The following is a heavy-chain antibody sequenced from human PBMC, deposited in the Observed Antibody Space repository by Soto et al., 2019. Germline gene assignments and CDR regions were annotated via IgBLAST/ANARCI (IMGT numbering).Heavy chain of an antibody. CDR3: ASGRELFG. V-gene: IGHV4-39*07. CDR1: GGSVSSSSYS. J-gene: IGHJ4*02. Sequence: PSETLSLTCTVSGGSVSSSSYSWGWIRQSPGKGLEWIGTIYSSENTYYNPSPLSRVTISVDTSKNQFSLKLSSVTAADTAVYYCASGRELFGWGQGTLVTVSS. CDR2: IYSSENT. D-gene: IGHD3-10*01.